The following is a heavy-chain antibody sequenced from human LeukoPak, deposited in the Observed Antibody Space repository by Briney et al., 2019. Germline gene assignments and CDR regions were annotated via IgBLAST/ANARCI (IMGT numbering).Heavy chain of an antibody. D-gene: IGHD2-2*01. V-gene: IGHV1-2*02. J-gene: IGHJ4*02. Sequence: ASVKVSCKASGYTFTGYYMHWVRQAPGQGLEWMGWINPNSGGTNYAQKFQGRVTMTRDTSISTAYMELSRLRSDDTAVYHCARGDIVVVPAAPLSVYWGQGTLVTVSS. CDR1: GYTFTGYY. CDR3: ARGDIVVVPAAPLSVY. CDR2: INPNSGGT.